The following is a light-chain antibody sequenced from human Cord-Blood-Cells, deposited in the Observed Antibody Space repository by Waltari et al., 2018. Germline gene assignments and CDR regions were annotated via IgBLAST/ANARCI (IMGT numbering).Light chain of an antibody. V-gene: IGKV1-8*01. CDR1: QGSSSY. J-gene: IGKJ1*01. CDR3: QQYYSYPWT. CDR2: AAS. Sequence: AIRMTQSPSSLAASTGDRVTITGRARQGSSSYLACNQQKPGKAPKLLIYAASTLQSGVPYRFSGSGSGTEFTLTISYLQSEDFATYYCQQYYSYPWTFGQGTKVEIK.